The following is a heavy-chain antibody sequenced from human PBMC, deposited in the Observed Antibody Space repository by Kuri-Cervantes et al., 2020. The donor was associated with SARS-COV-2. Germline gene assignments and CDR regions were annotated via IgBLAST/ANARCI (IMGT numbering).Heavy chain of an antibody. CDR2: IYYSGST. V-gene: IGHV4-59*12. Sequence: GSLRLSCTVSGGSISSYYWSWIRQPPGKGLEWIGYIYYSGSTNYNPSLKSRVTISVDTSKRQFSLDLSSVTAADTAVYYCARGCSGGSCYSGDRSYYYGMDVWGQGTTVTVSS. CDR3: ARGCSGGSCYSGDRSYYYGMDV. J-gene: IGHJ6*02. D-gene: IGHD2-15*01. CDR1: GGSISSYY.